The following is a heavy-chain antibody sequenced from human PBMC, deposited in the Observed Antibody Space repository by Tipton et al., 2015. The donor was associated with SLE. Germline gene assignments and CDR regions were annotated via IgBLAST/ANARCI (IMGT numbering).Heavy chain of an antibody. D-gene: IGHD4-11*01. CDR1: GYSISSGYY. CDR2: IYHSGST. V-gene: IGHV4-38-2*01. J-gene: IGHJ4*02. CDR3: ARWAGPTVNFDY. Sequence: TLSLTCAVSGYSISSGYYWGWIRQPPGKGLEWIGSIYHSGSTYYNPSLKSRVTISVDTSKNQFSLKLSSVTAADTAVYYCARWAGPTVNFDYWGQGTLVTVPS.